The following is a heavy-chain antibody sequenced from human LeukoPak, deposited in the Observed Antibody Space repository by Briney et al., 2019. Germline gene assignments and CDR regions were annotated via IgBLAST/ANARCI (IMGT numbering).Heavy chain of an antibody. CDR2: IWYDGSNK. V-gene: IGHV3-33*01. CDR1: GFTFSSYG. CDR3: ARWGFGGVIVPFSTDV. D-gene: IGHD3-16*02. Sequence: GGSLRLSCAASGFTFSSYGMHWVRQAPGKGLEWVAAIWYDGSNKYYADSVKGRFTISRDNSKNTLYLQMNSLRAEDTAVYYCARWGFGGVIVPFSTDVWGKGTTVTVSS. J-gene: IGHJ6*04.